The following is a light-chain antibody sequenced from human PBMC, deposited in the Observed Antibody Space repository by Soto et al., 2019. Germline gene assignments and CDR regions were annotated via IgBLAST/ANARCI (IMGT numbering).Light chain of an antibody. V-gene: IGKV1-33*01. CDR2: DAS. CDR1: QDIDQF. CDR3: QQSYSIPPIT. Sequence: DIQMTQSPSSLSASVGDSVTITCQASQDIDQFLNWFQQKPGKAPKLLIYDASNLETGVPSRFSASGSGTEFTLTISSLQPEDFATYYCQQSYSIPPITFGQGTRLEIK. J-gene: IGKJ5*01.